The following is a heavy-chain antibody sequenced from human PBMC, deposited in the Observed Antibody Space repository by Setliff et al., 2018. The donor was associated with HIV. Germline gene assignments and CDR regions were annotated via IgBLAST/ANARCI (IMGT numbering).Heavy chain of an antibody. D-gene: IGHD4-17*01. V-gene: IGHV4-39*02. CDR1: GDSITSRNYH. Sequence: PSETLSLTCAVSGDSITSRNYHWDWVRQPPGKGLEWIGSLFYTGSTSCNPSLKGRFTISRDNAKNSLFLQMNSLRAEDTAVYYCARGQTSVTLQFDHWGQGTLVTVSS. CDR2: LFYTGST. CDR3: ARGQTSVTLQFDH. J-gene: IGHJ4*02.